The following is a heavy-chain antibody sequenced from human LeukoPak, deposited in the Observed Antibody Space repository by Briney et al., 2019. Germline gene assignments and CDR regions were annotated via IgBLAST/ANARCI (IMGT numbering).Heavy chain of an antibody. CDR1: RFRFSNYA. D-gene: IGHD3-3*01. CDR3: AKDFALYDFWSGYPGDFGS. Sequence: GGSLRLSCTASRFRFSNYAMNWVRQAPGKGLEWVSVISGGGSSTNYADSVKGRFTISRDNSKNTLYLQMNSLRAEDTAVYYCAKDFALYDFWSGYPGDFGSWGQGTLVTVSS. V-gene: IGHV3-23*01. J-gene: IGHJ1*01. CDR2: ISGGGSST.